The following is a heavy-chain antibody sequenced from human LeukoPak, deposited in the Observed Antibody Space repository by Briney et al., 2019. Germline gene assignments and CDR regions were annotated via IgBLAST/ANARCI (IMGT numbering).Heavy chain of an antibody. CDR3: AKDLNYDVLGGDDAFDI. CDR2: IAYDGGNK. CDR1: GFIFSNYG. D-gene: IGHD3-9*01. V-gene: IGHV3-30*02. Sequence: GGSLRLSCAASGFIFSNYGMNWVRQAPGKGLEWMTFIAYDGGNKFYADSVKGRFTISRDNAKNTLYLQMNSLRAEDTAVYYCAKDLNYDVLGGDDAFDIWGQGTMVTVSS. J-gene: IGHJ3*02.